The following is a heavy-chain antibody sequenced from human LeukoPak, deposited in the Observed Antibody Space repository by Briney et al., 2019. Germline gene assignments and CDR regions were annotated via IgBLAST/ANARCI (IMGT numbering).Heavy chain of an antibody. CDR1: GGSISSYY. CDR2: IYYSGST. D-gene: IGHD4-11*01. CDR3: ARSWYVYSKGGPDDY. V-gene: IGHV4-59*08. Sequence: SETLSLTCIVSGGSISSYYWSWIRQPPGKGLEWIGYIYYSGSTNYNPSLKSRVTISVDTSKNQFSLKLSSVTAADTAVYYCARSWYVYSKGGPDDYWGQGTLVTVSS. J-gene: IGHJ4*02.